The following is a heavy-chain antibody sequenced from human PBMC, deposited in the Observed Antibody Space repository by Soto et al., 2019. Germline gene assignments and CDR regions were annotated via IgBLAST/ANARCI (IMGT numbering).Heavy chain of an antibody. CDR1: GYTFTSYG. CDR2: INAYNGNT. V-gene: IGHV1-18*01. D-gene: IGHD3-10*01. J-gene: IGHJ4*02. CDR3: AREFTSVLLWFGEFSH. Sequence: ASVKVSCKASGYTFTSYGISWVRQAPGQRLEWMGWINAYNGNTKYSQKFQGRVTITRDTSASTAYMELSSLRSEDTAVYYCAREFTSVLLWFGEFSHWGQGTLVTVSS.